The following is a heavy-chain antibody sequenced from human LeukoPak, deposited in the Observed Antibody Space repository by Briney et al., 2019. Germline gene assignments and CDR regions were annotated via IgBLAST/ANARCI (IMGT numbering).Heavy chain of an antibody. D-gene: IGHD3-22*01. CDR1: GGSISSGGYY. J-gene: IGHJ4*02. V-gene: IGHV4-31*03. CDR2: IYYSGST. CDR3: ARLHYYDSRTYFDY. Sequence: SETLSLTCTVSGGSISSGGYYWSWIRQHPGKGLEWIGYIYYSGSTYYNPSLKSRVTISVDTSKNQFSLKLSSVTAADTAVYYCARLHYYDSRTYFDYRGQGTLVTVSS.